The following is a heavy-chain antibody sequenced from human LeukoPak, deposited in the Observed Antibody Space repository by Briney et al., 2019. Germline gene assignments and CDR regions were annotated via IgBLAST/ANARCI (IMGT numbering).Heavy chain of an antibody. J-gene: IGHJ5*02. D-gene: IGHD6-13*01. CDR1: GGSISSSSYY. Sequence: SETLSLTCTVSGGSISSSSYYWGWIRQPPGKGLEWIGSIYYSGSTYYNPSLKSRVTISVDTSKNQFSLRLSSVTAADTAVYYCAGSYASSWYWNWFDPWGQGTLVTVSS. CDR2: IYYSGST. V-gene: IGHV4-39*07. CDR3: AGSYASSWYWNWFDP.